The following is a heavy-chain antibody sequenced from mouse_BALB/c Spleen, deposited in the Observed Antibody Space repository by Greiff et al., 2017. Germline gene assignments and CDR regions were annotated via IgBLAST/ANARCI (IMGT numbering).Heavy chain of an antibody. D-gene: IGHD1-1*01. Sequence: VQLQQSGPGLVQPSQSLSITCTVSGFSLTSYGVHWVRQSPGKGLEWLGVIWSGGSTDYNAAFISRLSISKDNSKSQVFFKMNSLQANDTAIYYCARNRDYCSSSYYYAMDYWGQGTSVTVSS. CDR1: GFSLTSYG. CDR3: ARNRDYCSSSYYYAMDY. J-gene: IGHJ4*01. V-gene: IGHV2-2*02. CDR2: IWSGGST.